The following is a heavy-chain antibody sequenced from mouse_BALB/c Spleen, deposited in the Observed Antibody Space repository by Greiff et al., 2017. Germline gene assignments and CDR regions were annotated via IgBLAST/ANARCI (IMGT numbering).Heavy chain of an antibody. CDR1: GFTFSSYT. J-gene: IGHJ4*01. Sequence: EVQLVESGGGLVKPGGSLKLSCAASGFTFSSYTMSWVRQTPEKRLEWVATISSGGSYTYYPDSVKGRFTISRDNAKNTLYLQMSSLKSEDTAMYYCTRDNYGSSSYAMDYWGQGTSVTVSS. V-gene: IGHV5-6-4*01. CDR3: TRDNYGSSSYAMDY. D-gene: IGHD1-1*01. CDR2: ISSGGSYT.